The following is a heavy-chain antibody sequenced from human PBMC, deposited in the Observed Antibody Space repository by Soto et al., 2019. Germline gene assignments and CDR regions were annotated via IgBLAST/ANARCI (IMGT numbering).Heavy chain of an antibody. CDR3: ARDTGTTTPLAHYGMDV. J-gene: IGHJ6*02. D-gene: IGHD4-4*01. Sequence: QVQLVQSGAEVKKPGSSVKVSCKASGGTFSSYAISWVRQAPGQGLEWMGGIIPIFGTANYAQKFQGRVTITADESKSTAYMELSSLRSEDTAVYYCARDTGTTTPLAHYGMDVWGQGTTVTVSS. CDR2: IIPIFGTA. V-gene: IGHV1-69*12. CDR1: GGTFSSYA.